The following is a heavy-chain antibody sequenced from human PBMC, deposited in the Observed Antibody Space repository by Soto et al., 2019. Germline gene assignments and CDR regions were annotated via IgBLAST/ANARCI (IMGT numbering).Heavy chain of an antibody. CDR1: GGSTSSYY. V-gene: IGHV4-59*01. CDR2: IYYSGST. Sequence: NPSETLSLTCTVSGGSTSSYYWSWIRQPPGKGLEWIGYIYYSGSTNYNPSLKSRVTISVDTSKNQFSLKLSSVTAADTAVYYCARENLWFGELSGWFDPWGQGTLVTVSS. CDR3: ARENLWFGELSGWFDP. J-gene: IGHJ5*02. D-gene: IGHD3-10*01.